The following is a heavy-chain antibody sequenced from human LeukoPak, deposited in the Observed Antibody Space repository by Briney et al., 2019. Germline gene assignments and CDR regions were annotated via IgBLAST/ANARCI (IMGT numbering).Heavy chain of an antibody. J-gene: IGHJ4*02. D-gene: IGHD3-22*01. CDR2: ISWNSGSI. Sequence: GGSLRLSCAASGFTFDDYAMHWVRQAPGKGLEWVSGISWNSGSIGYADSVKGRFTISRDNAKNSLYLQMNSLRAEDTALYYCAKAQYYYDSSGSGRFDYWGQGTLVTVSS. CDR3: AKAQYYYDSSGSGRFDY. CDR1: GFTFDDYA. V-gene: IGHV3-9*01.